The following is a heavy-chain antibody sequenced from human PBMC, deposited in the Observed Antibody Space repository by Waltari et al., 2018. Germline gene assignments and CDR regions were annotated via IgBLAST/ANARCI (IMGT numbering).Heavy chain of an antibody. V-gene: IGHV4-31*03. D-gene: IGHD1-7*01. CDR1: GGSISSGGYY. J-gene: IGHJ4*02. CDR3: ARDRPREGGTSL. CDR2: IDYSGST. Sequence: QVQLQESGPGLVKPSQTLSLTCTVSGGSISSGGYYLSWIRQHPGKGLEWIGYIDYSGSTYYNPSLKSRVTISVDTSKNQFSLKLSSVTAADTAVYYCARDRPREGGTSLWGQGTLVTVSS.